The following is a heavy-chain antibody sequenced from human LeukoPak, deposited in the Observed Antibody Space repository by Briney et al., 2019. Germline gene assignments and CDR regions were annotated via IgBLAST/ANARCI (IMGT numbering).Heavy chain of an antibody. J-gene: IGHJ4*02. CDR2: IYTSGST. CDR3: ASSRGIAAAVDY. D-gene: IGHD6-13*01. CDR1: GGSISSGSCY. Sequence: SETLSLTCTVSGGSISSGSCYWSWIRQPAGKGLEWIGRIYTSGSTNYNPSLKSRVTISVDTSKNQFSLKQSSVTAADTAVYYCASSRGIAAAVDYWGQGTLVTVSS. V-gene: IGHV4-61*02.